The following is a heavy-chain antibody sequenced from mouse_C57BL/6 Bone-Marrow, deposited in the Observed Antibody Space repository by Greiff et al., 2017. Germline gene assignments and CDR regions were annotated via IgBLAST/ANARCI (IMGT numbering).Heavy chain of an antibody. V-gene: IGHV1-39*01. D-gene: IGHD1-1*01. CDR1: GYSFTDYN. Sequence: VQLKQSGPELVKPGASVKISCKASGYSFTDYNMNWVKQSNGKSLEWIGVINPNYGTTSYNQKFKGKATLTVDQSSSTAYMQLNSLTSEDSAVYYCATEPYYGSSYLPPMDYWGQGTSVTVSS. CDR3: ATEPYYGSSYLPPMDY. CDR2: INPNYGTT. J-gene: IGHJ4*01.